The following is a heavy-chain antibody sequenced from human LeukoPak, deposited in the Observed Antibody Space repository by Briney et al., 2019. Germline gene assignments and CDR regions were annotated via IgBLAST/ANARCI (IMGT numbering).Heavy chain of an antibody. D-gene: IGHD5-24*01. Sequence: TETLSLTCAVYGGSFSGYYWSWIRQPPGKGLEWIGEINHSGSTNYNPSLKSRVTISVDTSENQFSLKLSSVTAADTAVYYCARMGPEMATIRDYWGQGTLVTVSS. CDR2: INHSGST. J-gene: IGHJ4*02. CDR3: ARMGPEMATIRDY. CDR1: GGSFSGYY. V-gene: IGHV4-34*01.